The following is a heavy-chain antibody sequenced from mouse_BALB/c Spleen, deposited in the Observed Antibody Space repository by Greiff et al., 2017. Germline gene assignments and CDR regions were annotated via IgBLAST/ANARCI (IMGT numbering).Heavy chain of an antibody. V-gene: IGHV14-4*02. J-gene: IGHJ4*01. CDR1: GFNIKDYY. CDR3: NEGYYGNYYYAMDY. Sequence: EVKVVESGAELVRSGASVKLSCTASGFNIKDYYMHWVKQRPEQGLEWIGWIDPENGDTEYAPKFQGKATMTADTSSNTAYLQLSSLTSEDTAVYYCNEGYYGNYYYAMDYWGQGTSVTVSS. D-gene: IGHD2-1*01. CDR2: IDPENGDT.